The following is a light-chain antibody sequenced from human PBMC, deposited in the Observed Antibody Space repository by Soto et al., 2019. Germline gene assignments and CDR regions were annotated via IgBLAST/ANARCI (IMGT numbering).Light chain of an antibody. V-gene: IGLV2-14*01. CDR2: DVS. J-gene: IGLJ1*01. CDR3: SSYTSSSTYV. Sequence: QSVLTQPASVSGSPGQSITISCTGTSSDIGGYNYVSWYQQHPGKAPNLMIYDVSNRPSAVSNRFSGSKSGNAASLTISGLQAEDEADYYCSSYTSSSTYVFGTGTKVTVL. CDR1: SSDIGGYNY.